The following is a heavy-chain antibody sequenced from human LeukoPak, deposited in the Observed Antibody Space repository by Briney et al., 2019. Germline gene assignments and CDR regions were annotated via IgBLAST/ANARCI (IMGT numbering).Heavy chain of an antibody. Sequence: ASVKVSCKASGYTFTSYDINWVRQATGQGLEWMGWMNPNSGNTGYAQKFQGRVTMTRNTSISTAYMELSSLRSEDTAVYYCARASPGYSSSWYRFDYWGQGTLVTVPS. CDR1: GYTFTSYD. D-gene: IGHD6-13*01. V-gene: IGHV1-8*01. J-gene: IGHJ4*02. CDR3: ARASPGYSSSWYRFDY. CDR2: MNPNSGNT.